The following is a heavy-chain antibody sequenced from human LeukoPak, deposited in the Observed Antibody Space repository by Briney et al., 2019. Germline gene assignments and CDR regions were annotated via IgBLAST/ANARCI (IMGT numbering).Heavy chain of an antibody. V-gene: IGHV3-30-3*01. Sequence: GGSLRLSCAASGFTFSSYAMHWVRQAPGKGLEWVAVISYDGSNKYYADSVKGRFTISRDNSKNTLYLQMNSLRSDDTAVYYCAREHSSSWDQFDYWGQGTLVTVSS. CDR2: ISYDGSNK. CDR3: AREHSSSWDQFDY. D-gene: IGHD6-13*01. CDR1: GFTFSSYA. J-gene: IGHJ4*02.